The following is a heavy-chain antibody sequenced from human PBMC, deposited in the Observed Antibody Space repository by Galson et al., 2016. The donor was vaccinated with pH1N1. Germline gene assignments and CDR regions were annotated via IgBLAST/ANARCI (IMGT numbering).Heavy chain of an antibody. CDR2: INQDGSVK. CDR1: GFTFNNYW. Sequence: SLRLSCAASGFTFNNYWMTWVRQAPGKGLEWVANINQDGSVKYYVDSVKSRFTISRDNAKNSLYLQMNSLRAEDTAVYYCTRAVGGRDACWGQGTLVTVSS. CDR3: TRAVGGRDAC. V-gene: IGHV3-7*03. J-gene: IGHJ4*02. D-gene: IGHD5-24*01.